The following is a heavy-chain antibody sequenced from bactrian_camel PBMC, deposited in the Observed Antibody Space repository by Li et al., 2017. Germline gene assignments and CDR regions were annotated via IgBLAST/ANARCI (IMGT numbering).Heavy chain of an antibody. V-gene: IGHV3S1*01. CDR3: VRDLAVYGINWFFHY. Sequence: HVQLVESGGGLVQPGGSLRLSCAASGFAFSNYWMYWVRQPPGKGLEWVSSIGYGGGITYYADSVKGQFTISRDNAKNTVYLQMNSLKPEDTAVYYCVRDLAVYGINWFFHYWGQGTQVTVS. D-gene: IGHD6*01. J-gene: IGHJ4*01. CDR2: IGYGGGIT. CDR1: GFAFSNYW.